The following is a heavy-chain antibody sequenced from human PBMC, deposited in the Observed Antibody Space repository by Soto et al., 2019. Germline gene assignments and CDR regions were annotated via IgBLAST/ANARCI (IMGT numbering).Heavy chain of an antibody. V-gene: IGHV3-23*01. J-gene: IGHJ4*02. CDR3: AKDASRSEWELPTPFDY. CDR2: ISGSGGST. D-gene: IGHD1-26*01. CDR1: GFTFSSYA. Sequence: GGSLRLSCAASGFTFSSYAMSWVRQAPGKGLEWVSAISGSGGSTYYADSVKGRFTISRDNSKNTLYLQMNSLRAEDTAVYYCAKDASRSEWELPTPFDYWGQGTLVTVSS.